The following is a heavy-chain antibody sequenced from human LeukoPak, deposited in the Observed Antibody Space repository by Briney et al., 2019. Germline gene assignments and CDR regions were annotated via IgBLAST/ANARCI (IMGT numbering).Heavy chain of an antibody. V-gene: IGHV3-49*03. Sequence: GGSLRLSCTASGFTFGDYAMSWFRQAPGKGLEWVGFIRSKAYGGTTEFAASVKGRFTISRDDSKSIAYLQMNSLKTEDTAVYYCTRDHLEGNDSSGYSLTGVDYWGQGTLVTVSS. CDR2: IRSKAYGGTT. CDR1: GFTFGDYA. CDR3: TRDHLEGNDSSGYSLTGVDY. J-gene: IGHJ4*02. D-gene: IGHD3-22*01.